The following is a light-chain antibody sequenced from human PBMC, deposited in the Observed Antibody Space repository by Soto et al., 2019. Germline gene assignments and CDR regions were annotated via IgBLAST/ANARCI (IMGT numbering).Light chain of an antibody. CDR2: ASS. V-gene: IGLV2-14*01. CDR3: SLYTSENTYV. J-gene: IGLJ1*01. Sequence: QSALTQPASVSGSPGQSITISCTGTSSDVGSYNYVSWYQHHPGKAPRLMIYASSNRPSGVSHRFSGSRSGNTASLTISGLQAEDEADYYCSLYTSENTYVFGTGTKLTVL. CDR1: SSDVGSYNY.